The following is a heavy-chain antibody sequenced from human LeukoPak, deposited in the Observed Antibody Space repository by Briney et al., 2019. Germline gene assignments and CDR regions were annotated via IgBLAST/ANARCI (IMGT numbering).Heavy chain of an antibody. D-gene: IGHD6-13*01. CDR2: INPNSGGT. CDR1: GHTFNAYY. Sequence: ASVKVSCKASGHTFNAYYMHWVRQAPGQGLEWMGWINPNSGGTNYAQEFQGRVTMTRDTSISTAYMELSRLRSDDTAVFYCAREEVIAAAGPTLDYWGQGALVTVSS. V-gene: IGHV1-2*02. J-gene: IGHJ4*02. CDR3: AREEVIAAAGPTLDY.